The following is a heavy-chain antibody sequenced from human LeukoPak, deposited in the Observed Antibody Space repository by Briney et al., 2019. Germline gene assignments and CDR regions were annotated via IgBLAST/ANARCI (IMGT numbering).Heavy chain of an antibody. CDR1: GFTFSGYA. CDR3: ARDGDGEQLAQNPDY. J-gene: IGHJ4*02. D-gene: IGHD6-6*01. CDR2: ISGSGGST. V-gene: IGHV3-23*01. Sequence: GGSLRLSCAASGFTFSGYAMSWVRQAPGKGLEWVSAISGSGGSTYYADSVKGRFTISRDNSKNTLYLQMNSLRAEDTAVYYCARDGDGEQLAQNPDYWGQGTLVTVSS.